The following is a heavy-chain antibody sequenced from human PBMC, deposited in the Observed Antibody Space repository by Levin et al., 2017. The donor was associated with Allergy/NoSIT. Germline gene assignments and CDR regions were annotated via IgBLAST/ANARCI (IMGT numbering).Heavy chain of an antibody. V-gene: IGHV3-30-3*01. D-gene: IGHD3-9*01. Sequence: PGGSLRLSCAASGFPFSNYATHWVRQAPGKGLEWVAAISYDGSSKFYADSVKGRFTISRDNSVDTLYLQVNSLIAEDTAVYYCARSSRKSVLRYFDWPKVHIDYWGQGTLVTVSS. J-gene: IGHJ4*02. CDR2: ISYDGSSK. CDR3: ARSSRKSVLRYFDWPKVHIDY. CDR1: GFPFSNYA.